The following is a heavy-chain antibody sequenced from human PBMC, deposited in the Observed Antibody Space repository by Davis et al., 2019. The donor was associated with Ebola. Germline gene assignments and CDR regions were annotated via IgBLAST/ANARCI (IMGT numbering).Heavy chain of an antibody. CDR1: GVSISRRY. CDR3: AERGGSV. Sequence: PSETLSLTCTVSGVSISRRYWSWIRQPPGKKLEWIGSIYYTGSAYYNSSLNGRVTISVDTSKNQFSLKLSSVTAADTAMYYCAERGGSVWGQGTLVTVSS. J-gene: IGHJ4*02. V-gene: IGHV4-59*11. D-gene: IGHD3-16*01. CDR2: IYYTGSA.